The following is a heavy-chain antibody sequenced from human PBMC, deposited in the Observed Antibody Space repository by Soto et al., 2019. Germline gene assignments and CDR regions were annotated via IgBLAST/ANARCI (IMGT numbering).Heavy chain of an antibody. D-gene: IGHD6-13*01. CDR3: AKDWGSSGWYNWFDP. V-gene: IGHV3-30*18. Sequence: QVQLVESGGGVVQPGRSLRLSCAASGFTFSTSGMHWVRQAPGKGLEWVAMISHDGSETFYADSVKGRFTISRDTSKNTHYLQMNSLRVEDKAIYYCAKDWGSSGWYNWFDPWGQGTLVTVSS. J-gene: IGHJ5*02. CDR2: ISHDGSET. CDR1: GFTFSTSG.